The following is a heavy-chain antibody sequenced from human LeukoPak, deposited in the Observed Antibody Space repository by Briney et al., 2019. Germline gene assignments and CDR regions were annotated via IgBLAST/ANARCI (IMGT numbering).Heavy chain of an antibody. V-gene: IGHV4-39*01. D-gene: IGHD4-17*01. J-gene: IGHJ5*02. CDR1: GGSISNVNYY. CDR3: ARRVPGDHGNWFDP. CDR2: KSYSGST. Sequence: SETLSLTCSVSGGSISNVNYYWGWIRQPPGKGLEWIGSKSYSGSTHDNPSLKSRVTISVDTSKNQFSLKLSSVTAADTAVYYCARRVPGDHGNWFDPWGQGDQVTVSS.